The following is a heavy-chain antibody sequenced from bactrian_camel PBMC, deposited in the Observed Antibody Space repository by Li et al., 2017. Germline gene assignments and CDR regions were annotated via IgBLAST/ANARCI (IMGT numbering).Heavy chain of an antibody. V-gene: IGHV3S42*01. D-gene: IGHD6*01. CDR3: AKDTPQYGGVWPEYTS. J-gene: IGHJ4*01. CDR2: INGGGGST. Sequence: DVQLVESGGGLVQPGGSLRLSCVASGFSFCTYAMSWVRQAPGKGLEWVSGINGGGGSTWYADSVRGRFTISRDNAKNTPYLQSSGLQADDTAMYYCAKDTPQYGGVWPEYTSWGQGTQVTGS. CDR1: GFSFCTYA.